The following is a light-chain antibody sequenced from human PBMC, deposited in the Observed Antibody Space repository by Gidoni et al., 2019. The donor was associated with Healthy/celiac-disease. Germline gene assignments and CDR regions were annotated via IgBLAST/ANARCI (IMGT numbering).Light chain of an antibody. CDR2: DAP. V-gene: IGKV3-11*01. J-gene: IGKJ5*01. CDR1: QSVSSY. CDR3: QQRSNWPPSIT. Sequence: DIVLTHSPATLSLSPGERATLPCTASQSVSSYLAWYQQQPGQAPRLLIYDAPNRPTGIPARFSGSGSGTDFTLTISSLEPEDFAVYYCQQRSNWPPSITFGQGTRLEIK.